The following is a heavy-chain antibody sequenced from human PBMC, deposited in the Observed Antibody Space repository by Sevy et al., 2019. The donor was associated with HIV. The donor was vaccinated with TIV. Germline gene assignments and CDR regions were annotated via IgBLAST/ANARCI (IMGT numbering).Heavy chain of an antibody. CDR2: ISRSSSTI. J-gene: IGHJ4*02. V-gene: IGHV3-48*01. CDR1: GFTFSSYS. CDR3: ASSPPYSSGWYGIDY. Sequence: GGSLRLSCAASGFTFSSYSMNWVRQAPGKGLEWVSYISRSSSTIYYVDSVKGRFTISRYNAKNSLYLQMNSLRAEDTAVYYCASSPPYSSGWYGIDYWGQGTLVTVSS. D-gene: IGHD6-19*01.